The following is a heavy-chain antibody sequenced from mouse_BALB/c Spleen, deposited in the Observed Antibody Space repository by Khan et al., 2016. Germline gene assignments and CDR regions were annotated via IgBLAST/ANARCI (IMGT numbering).Heavy chain of an antibody. CDR3: ARGGGSWYFDV. D-gene: IGHD1-1*01. V-gene: IGHV2-9*02. J-gene: IGHJ1*01. CDR1: GFSLTSYG. Sequence: QVQLKESGPGLVAPSQSLSITCTVSGFSLTSYGVHWVRQPPGKGLEWLGVIWAGGNTNYNSALMSRLSISKDNSKCQVFIKMNRLQTDESAMYFCARGGGSWYFDVWGAGTTVTVAS. CDR2: IWAGGNT.